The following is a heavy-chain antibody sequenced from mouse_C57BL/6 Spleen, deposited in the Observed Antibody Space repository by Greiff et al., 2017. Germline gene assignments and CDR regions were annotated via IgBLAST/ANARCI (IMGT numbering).Heavy chain of an antibody. CDR1: GYTFTDYY. D-gene: IGHD2-3*01. V-gene: IGHV1-26*01. CDR3: ARVHDGYYRN. J-gene: IGHJ3*01. CDR2: INPNNGGT. Sequence: EVQLQQSGPELVKPGASVKISCKASGYTFTDYYMNWVKQSHGKSLEWMGDINPNNGGTSYNQKFKGKATLTVDKSASTDYMALRSLTSEDSAVDYCARVHDGYYRNWGQGTLVTVSA.